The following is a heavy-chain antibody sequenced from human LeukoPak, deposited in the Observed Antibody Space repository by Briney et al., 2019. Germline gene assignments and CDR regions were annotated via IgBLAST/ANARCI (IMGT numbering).Heavy chain of an antibody. CDR1: GFTFSGYG. J-gene: IGHJ4*02. V-gene: IGHV3-30*02. CDR3: AKSTWFDYFDY. CDR2: IRYDGANK. D-gene: IGHD3-9*01. Sequence: GGSLRLSCVASGFTFSGYGMHWVRQAPGKGLEWVAFIRYDGANKYYADSVEGRFSISRDNSKNTLFLQMNSLRAEDTAVYYCAKSTWFDYFDYWGQGTLVTVSS.